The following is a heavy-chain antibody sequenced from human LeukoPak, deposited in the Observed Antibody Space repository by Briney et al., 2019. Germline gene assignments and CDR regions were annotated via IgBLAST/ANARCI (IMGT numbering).Heavy chain of an antibody. CDR2: FSGSGGST. Sequence: GGSLRLSCAASGFTFSSYAMSWVRQAPGKGLECISGFSGSGGSTYYADSVKGRFTISRDNSKNTLYLQMNSLRAEDTAVYYCAKRRGLELLYYYYMDVWGKGTTVTVSS. D-gene: IGHD1-7*01. CDR3: AKRRGLELLYYYYMDV. V-gene: IGHV3-23*01. CDR1: GFTFSSYA. J-gene: IGHJ6*03.